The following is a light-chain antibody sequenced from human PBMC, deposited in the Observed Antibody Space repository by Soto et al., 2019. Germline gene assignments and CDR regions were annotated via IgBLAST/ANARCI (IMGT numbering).Light chain of an antibody. J-gene: IGKJ1*01. CDR1: QSVSSSY. CDR2: AAS. CDR3: QEYGSSRT. Sequence: EILLTQSPGTLSLSPGERATLSCRASQSVSSSYLAWYQQRPGQAPRLLIYAASSRATSLPDRFSGSGSGRDFTLTISRLEPEDFAVYYCQEYGSSRTFGQGTKVEIK. V-gene: IGKV3-20*01.